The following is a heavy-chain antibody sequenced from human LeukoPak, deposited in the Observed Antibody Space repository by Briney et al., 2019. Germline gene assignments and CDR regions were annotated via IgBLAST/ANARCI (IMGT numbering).Heavy chain of an antibody. D-gene: IGHD2-2*01. CDR1: GGSFSGYY. V-gene: IGHV4-34*01. J-gene: IGHJ2*01. CDR2: INHSGST. CDR3: ARMRNNYCSSTSCYPWYFDL. Sequence: PSETLSLACAVYGGSFSGYYWSWIRQPPGKGLEWIGEINHSGSTNHNPSLKSRVTISVDTSKNQFSLKLSSVTAADTAVYYCARMRNNYCSSTSCYPWYFDLWGRGTLVTVSS.